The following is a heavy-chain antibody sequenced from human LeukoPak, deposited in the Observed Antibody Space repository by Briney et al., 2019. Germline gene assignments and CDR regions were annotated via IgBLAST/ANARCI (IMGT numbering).Heavy chain of an antibody. CDR2: TYYRSKWYN. D-gene: IGHD5-24*01. J-gene: IGHJ6*03. Sequence: SQTLSLTCAISGDSVSSNSAAWNWIRQSPSRGLEWLGRTYYRSKWYNDYAVSVKSRITINPDTSKNQFSLQLNSVTPEDTAVYYCARGTRGRDGLNAYYYYYYYMDVWGKGTTVTISS. CDR3: ARGTRGRDGLNAYYYYYYYMDV. V-gene: IGHV6-1*01. CDR1: GDSVSSNSAA.